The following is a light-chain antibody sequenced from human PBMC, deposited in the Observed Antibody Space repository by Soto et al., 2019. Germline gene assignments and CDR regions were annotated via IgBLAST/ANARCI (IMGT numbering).Light chain of an antibody. V-gene: IGKV3-20*01. CDR1: QRVAGSF. Sequence: EIVLTQSPATLSLSPGERATLSCRASQRVAGSFLAWYQQKPGQAPRLLIYGASTRATGIPDRFSGSGSGTDLALTISRLETEDFAVYYCQQYGPSSFTFGPGSKVDI. CDR3: QQYGPSSFT. CDR2: GAS. J-gene: IGKJ3*01.